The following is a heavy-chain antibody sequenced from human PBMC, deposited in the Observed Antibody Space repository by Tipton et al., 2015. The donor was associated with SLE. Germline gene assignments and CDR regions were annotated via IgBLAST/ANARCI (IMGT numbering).Heavy chain of an antibody. CDR1: GFTFGSSW. D-gene: IGHD5-12*01. Sequence: SLRLSCVASGFTFGSSWMHWVRQAPGKGLVWVSRIKSDGSYTTYADSVRGRFTISRDNAKSTLYLQMSSLRAEDTAVYYCARGDSGYSVVWGQGTLVTVSS. CDR2: IKSDGSYT. J-gene: IGHJ4*02. V-gene: IGHV3-74*03. CDR3: ARGDSGYSVV.